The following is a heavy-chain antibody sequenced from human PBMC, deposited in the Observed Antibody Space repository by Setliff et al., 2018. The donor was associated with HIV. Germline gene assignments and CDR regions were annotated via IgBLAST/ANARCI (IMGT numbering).Heavy chain of an antibody. V-gene: IGHV1-18*01. CDR2: ISAYNGNT. D-gene: IGHD3-9*01. J-gene: IGHJ6*03. CDR3: ARDHYDILTGYYRTYYYMDV. Sequence: ASVKVSCKASGYTFINFGISWVRQAPGQGLEWMGWISAYNGNTNSAQRLQGRVTLTTDTSTSTAYMDLRSLRSDDTAVYYCARDHYDILTGYYRTYYYMDVWGKGTTVTVSS. CDR1: GYTFINFG.